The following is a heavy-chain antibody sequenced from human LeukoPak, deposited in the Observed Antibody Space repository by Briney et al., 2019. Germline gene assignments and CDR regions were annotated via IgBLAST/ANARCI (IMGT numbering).Heavy chain of an antibody. V-gene: IGHV3-33*01. CDR1: GFTFSSYA. CDR3: ARGRYSSSWKDH. D-gene: IGHD6-13*01. Sequence: GRSLRLSCAASGFTFSSYAMRWGRQAPGKGLEWVALIGSDGNRKYYADSVKGRFTISRDNSNNTLYLQMNSLRAEDTAVYYCARGRYSSSWKDHWGQGTLVTVSS. CDR2: IGSDGNRK. J-gene: IGHJ4*02.